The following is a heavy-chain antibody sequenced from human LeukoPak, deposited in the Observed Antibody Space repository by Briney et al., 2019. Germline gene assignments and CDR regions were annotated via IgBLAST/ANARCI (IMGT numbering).Heavy chain of an antibody. V-gene: IGHV3-30*02. D-gene: IGHD4-11*01. Sequence: GGSLRLSCAASGFTFSSYTVNWIRQAPGKGLEWVAFIRYDGSNKYYADSVKGRFTISRDNSKNTLYLQMNSLRAEDTAVYYCARDLGTVIPTDFDYWGQGTLVAVSS. CDR2: IRYDGSNK. CDR3: ARDLGTVIPTDFDY. CDR1: GFTFSSYT. J-gene: IGHJ4*02.